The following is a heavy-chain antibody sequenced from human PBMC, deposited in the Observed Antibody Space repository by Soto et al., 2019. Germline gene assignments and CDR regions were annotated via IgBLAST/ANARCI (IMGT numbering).Heavy chain of an antibody. CDR1: GYSFTNYW. V-gene: IGHV5-51*01. CDR2: IFPDDSDT. Sequence: RGESLKISCKGSGYSFTNYWIGWVRQMPGKGLEWMGIIFPDDSDTRYSPSFQGQVTISADKSISTASLQWSSLKASDTAMYYCARLVGLQSGYYYGMDVWGQGTTVTVSS. D-gene: IGHD1-1*01. J-gene: IGHJ6*02. CDR3: ARLVGLQSGYYYGMDV.